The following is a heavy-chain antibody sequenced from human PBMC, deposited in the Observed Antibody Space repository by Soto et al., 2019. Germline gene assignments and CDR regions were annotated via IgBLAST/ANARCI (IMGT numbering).Heavy chain of an antibody. D-gene: IGHD5-12*01. J-gene: IGHJ2*01. CDR3: ARGNHRWLQLWYFDL. V-gene: IGHV1-69*12. CDR2: IIPIFGTV. Sequence: QVQLVQSGAEVKKPGSSVKVSCKASGGTFSNYPISWVRQAPGQGLEWMGGIIPIFGTVNYAQKFQGRATITADDSTSTAYMALSSLRSEDTAVYYCARGNHRWLQLWYFDLWGRGTLVTVSS. CDR1: GGTFSNYP.